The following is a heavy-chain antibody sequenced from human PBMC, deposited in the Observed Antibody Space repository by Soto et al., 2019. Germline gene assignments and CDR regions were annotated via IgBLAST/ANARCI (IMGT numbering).Heavy chain of an antibody. CDR2: IDSDGSST. J-gene: IGHJ6*02. V-gene: IGHV3-74*01. CDR1: GFTFGSYW. CDR3: ARGRPYGMDV. Sequence: PRLSCAASGFTFGSYWMNWVRQAPGKGLVWVSRIDSDGSSTTYADSVKGRFTTSRDNAKNTLYLQMSSLRVEDTAVYYCARGRPYGMDVWGQGTTVTVSS.